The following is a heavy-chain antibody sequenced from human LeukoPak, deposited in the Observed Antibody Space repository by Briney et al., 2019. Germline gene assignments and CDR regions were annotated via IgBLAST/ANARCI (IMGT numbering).Heavy chain of an antibody. V-gene: IGHV4-38-2*01. D-gene: IGHD2-2*02. CDR1: GYSISSGYY. Sequence: PSETLSLTCAVSGYSISSGYYWGWIRQPPGKGLEWIGSIYHSGSTYHNPSLKSRVTISVDTSKNQFSLKLSSVTAADTAVYYCARHGLSYCSSTSCYTGWFDPWGQGTLVTVSS. CDR3: ARHGLSYCSSTSCYTGWFDP. J-gene: IGHJ5*02. CDR2: IYHSGST.